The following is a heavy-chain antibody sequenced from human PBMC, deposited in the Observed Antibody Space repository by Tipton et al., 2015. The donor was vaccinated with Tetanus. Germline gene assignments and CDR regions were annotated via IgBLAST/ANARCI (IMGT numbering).Heavy chain of an antibody. D-gene: IGHD1-14*01. V-gene: IGHV4-31*03. Sequence: TLSLTCTVSGGSISIGAYYWSWIRQHPGKGLEWIGYIYYSGSTFYNPSLKSRVTISVDTSKNQFSLKLSSVTAADTAVYYCARTQPIGWYFDLWGRGTLLTVSP. CDR3: ARTQPIGWYFDL. J-gene: IGHJ2*01. CDR2: IYYSGST. CDR1: GGSISIGAYY.